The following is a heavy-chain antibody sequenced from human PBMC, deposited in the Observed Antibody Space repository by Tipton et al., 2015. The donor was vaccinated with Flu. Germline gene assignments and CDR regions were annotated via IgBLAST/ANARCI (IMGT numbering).Heavy chain of an antibody. J-gene: IGHJ4*02. D-gene: IGHD3-16*01. V-gene: IGHV4-39*07. Sequence: TLSLTCTVSGGSISSSSYYWGWIRQPPGKGLEWIGSIYYSGSTNYNPSLKSRVTISVDTSKNQFSLKLSSVTAADTAVYYCARVLAGGRRLWGVYYFDYWGQGTLVTVSS. CDR1: GGSISSSSYY. CDR3: ARVLAGGRRLWGVYYFDY. CDR2: IYYSGST.